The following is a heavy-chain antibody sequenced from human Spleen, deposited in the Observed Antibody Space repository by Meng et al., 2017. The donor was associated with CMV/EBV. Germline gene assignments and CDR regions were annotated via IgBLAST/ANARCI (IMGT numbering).Heavy chain of an antibody. J-gene: IGHJ4*02. Sequence: ASVKVSCKASGGTFTNLAISWVRQAPGQGLEWMGWINIYSGKTQYAQQLQGRVTMTTDTSTNTAYMELRSLKFDDTAIYYCARDSAGYCSTGSCYEGDSWGQGTLVTVSS. D-gene: IGHD2-2*01. CDR1: GGTFTNLA. CDR2: INIYSGKT. V-gene: IGHV1-18*01. CDR3: ARDSAGYCSTGSCYEGDS.